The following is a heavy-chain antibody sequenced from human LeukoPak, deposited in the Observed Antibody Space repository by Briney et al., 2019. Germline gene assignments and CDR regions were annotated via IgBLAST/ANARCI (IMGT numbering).Heavy chain of an antibody. Sequence: GGSLRLSCAASGFTFSSYSMNWVRQAPGKGLEWVSYISSSSSTIYYADSVKGRFTISRDNAKNSLYLQMNSLRAEDTAVYYCARDRPSYYDPYAFDIWGQGTMVTVSS. J-gene: IGHJ3*02. CDR3: ARDRPSYYDPYAFDI. CDR2: ISSSSSTI. CDR1: GFTFSSYS. D-gene: IGHD3-22*01. V-gene: IGHV3-48*01.